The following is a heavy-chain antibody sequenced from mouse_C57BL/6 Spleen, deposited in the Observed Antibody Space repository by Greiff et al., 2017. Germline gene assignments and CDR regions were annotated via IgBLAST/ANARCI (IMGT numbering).Heavy chain of an antibody. CDR2: IDPTDSYT. Sequence: QVQLQQSVAELVRPGASVKLSCTASGFNIKNTYMPWVKQTPGQGLEWIGEIDPTDSYTNYTQKFKGKFTLTVDKSSSTAYMQLSSLTSEDTAVYYCTRTLGEGPHWYFDVWGTGTTVTVSS. J-gene: IGHJ1*03. V-gene: IGHV1-69*01. CDR1: GFNIKNTY. D-gene: IGHD4-1*01. CDR3: TRTLGEGPHWYFDV.